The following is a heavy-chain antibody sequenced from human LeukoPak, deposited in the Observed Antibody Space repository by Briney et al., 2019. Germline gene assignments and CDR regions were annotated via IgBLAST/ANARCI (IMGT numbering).Heavy chain of an antibody. CDR2: ISYDGSNK. CDR3: ARGVLTGGTYFAY. D-gene: IGHD4/OR15-4a*01. Sequence: LGGSLRLSCAASGFSFNTYAMHWVRQAPGKGLEWVAVISYDGSNKYYTDSVKGRFAISRDNSRNTLYLQVNSLRAEDTAAYFCARGVLTGGTYFAYWGQGTLVTVSS. J-gene: IGHJ4*02. V-gene: IGHV3-30*09. CDR1: GFSFNTYA.